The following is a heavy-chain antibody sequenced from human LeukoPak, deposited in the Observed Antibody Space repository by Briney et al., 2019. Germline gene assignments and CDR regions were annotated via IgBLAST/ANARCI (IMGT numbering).Heavy chain of an antibody. Sequence: PSETLSLTCAVSGGSISRSNWWSWVRQPPGKGLEWSGEIYQSGSTNYNPSLKSRVTISVDRSKNQFSLKLSSVTAADTAVYYCARERGIAAAANGFDPWGQGTLVTVSS. CDR2: IYQSGST. CDR1: GGSISRSNW. J-gene: IGHJ5*02. D-gene: IGHD6-13*01. V-gene: IGHV4-4*02. CDR3: ARERGIAAAANGFDP.